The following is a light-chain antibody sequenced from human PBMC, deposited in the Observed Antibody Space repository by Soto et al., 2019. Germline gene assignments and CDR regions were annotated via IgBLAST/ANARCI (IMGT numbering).Light chain of an antibody. V-gene: IGKV3-20*01. Sequence: EIVSTQSPATPSLSPGERATLSCGGSQSVSSSYLAWYQQKPGQAPRLLIYGASSRATGIPDRFSGSGSATDFPLTISRLEPEDFAVYYCQQYHTSPLTFGGGTKVDIK. J-gene: IGKJ4*01. CDR2: GAS. CDR3: QQYHTSPLT. CDR1: QSVSSSY.